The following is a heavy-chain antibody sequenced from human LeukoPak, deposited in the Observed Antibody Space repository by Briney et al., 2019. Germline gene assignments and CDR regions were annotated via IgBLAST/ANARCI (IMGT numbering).Heavy chain of an antibody. Sequence: PGGSLRLSCAASGFTFGDYSMNWIRQAPGKGLEWVSFISSSSGYTIYADSVKGRFTISRDNGKNSLYLQMNSLRTEDTALYYCARSCEGCCWYYFDYWGEGTLVTVSS. CDR2: ISSSSGYT. V-gene: IGHV3-11*06. J-gene: IGHJ4*02. CDR1: GFTFGDYS. CDR3: ARSCEGCCWYYFDY. D-gene: IGHD2-15*01.